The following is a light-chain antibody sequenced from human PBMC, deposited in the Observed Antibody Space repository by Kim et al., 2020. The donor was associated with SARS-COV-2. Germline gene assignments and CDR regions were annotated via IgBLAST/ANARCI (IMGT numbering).Light chain of an antibody. CDR2: DAS. V-gene: IGKV3-11*01. CDR1: QSVSSH. CDR3: QQRSNWLT. J-gene: IGKJ4*02. Sequence: EIVLTQSPATLSLSPGERATLSCRASQSVSSHLAWYQQKPGQAPRLLIYDASNRATGIPARFSGSGSGTDFTLTISSLEPEDFAVYYWQQRSNWLTFGGGAKVDI.